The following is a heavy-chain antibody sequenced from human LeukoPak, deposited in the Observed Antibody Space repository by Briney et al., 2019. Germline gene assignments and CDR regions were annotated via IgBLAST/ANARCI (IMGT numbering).Heavy chain of an antibody. CDR2: IFYSGNT. CDR3: ARTHRLNWFDP. D-gene: IGHD2-21*02. CDR1: GGSVSSNHYY. Sequence: SETLSLTCTVSGGSVSSNHYYWSWIRQPPGRGLEWIAYIFYSGNTNYNPSLKSRVTISVDTSKNQFSLKLSSVTAADTAVYYCARTHRLNWFDPWGQGTLVTVSS. J-gene: IGHJ5*02. V-gene: IGHV4-61*01.